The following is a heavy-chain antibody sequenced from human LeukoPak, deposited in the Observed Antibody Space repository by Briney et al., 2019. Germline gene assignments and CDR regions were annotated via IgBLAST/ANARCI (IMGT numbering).Heavy chain of an antibody. CDR1: GFTFSSYS. J-gene: IGHJ3*02. CDR3: ARRPFGNGRRFTIFGVVTIYDAFDI. V-gene: IGHV3-21*01. Sequence: PGGSLRLSCAASGFTFSSYSMNWVRQAPGKGLEWVSSISSSSSYIYYADSVKGRFTISRDNAKNSLYLQMNSLRAEDTAVYYCARRPFGNGRRFTIFGVVTIYDAFDIWGQGTMVTVSS. D-gene: IGHD3-3*01. CDR2: ISSSSSYI.